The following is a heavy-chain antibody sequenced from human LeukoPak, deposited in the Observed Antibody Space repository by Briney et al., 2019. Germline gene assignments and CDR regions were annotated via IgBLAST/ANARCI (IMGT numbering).Heavy chain of an antibody. V-gene: IGHV4-34*01. CDR2: INHSGST. Sequence: SETLSLTCAVYGGSFSGYYWSWIRQPPGKGLEWIGKINHSGSTNYNPSLKSRVTISVDTSKNQFSLKLSSVTAADTAVYYCASSTLLWFGEFPFDYWGQGTLVTVSS. CDR3: ASSTLLWFGEFPFDY. D-gene: IGHD3-10*01. CDR1: GGSFSGYY. J-gene: IGHJ4*02.